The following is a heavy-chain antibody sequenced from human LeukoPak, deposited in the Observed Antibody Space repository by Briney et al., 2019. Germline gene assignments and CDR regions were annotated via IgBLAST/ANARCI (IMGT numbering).Heavy chain of an antibody. Sequence: PGGSLRLSCAASGFTFDDYAMHWVRQAPGKGLEWVSGISWNSGSIGYADPVKGRFTISRDNAKNSLYLQMNSLRAEDTALYYCAKDIAAAGLSYFDYWGQGTLVTVSS. CDR1: GFTFDDYA. J-gene: IGHJ4*02. V-gene: IGHV3-9*01. CDR3: AKDIAAAGLSYFDY. CDR2: ISWNSGSI. D-gene: IGHD6-13*01.